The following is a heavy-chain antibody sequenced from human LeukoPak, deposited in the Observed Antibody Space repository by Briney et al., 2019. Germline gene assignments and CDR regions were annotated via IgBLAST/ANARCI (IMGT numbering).Heavy chain of an antibody. J-gene: IGHJ5*02. CDR1: GGTFSSYA. V-gene: IGHV1-69*06. CDR2: IIPIFGTA. Sequence: SVKVFCKASGGTFSSYAISWVRQAPGQGLEWMGGIIPIFGTANYAQKFQGRVTITADKSTSTAYMELSSLRSEDTAVYYCARDPYYYDSSGYYYVAWFDPWGQGTLVTVSS. CDR3: ARDPYYYDSSGYYYVAWFDP. D-gene: IGHD3-22*01.